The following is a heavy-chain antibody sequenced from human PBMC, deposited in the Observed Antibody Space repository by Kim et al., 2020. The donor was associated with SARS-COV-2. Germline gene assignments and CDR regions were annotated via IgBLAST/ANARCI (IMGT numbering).Heavy chain of an antibody. Sequence: GGSLRLSCAASGFTFSSYWMSWVRQAPGKGLEWVANIKQDGSEKYYVDSVKGRFTISRDNAKNSLYLQMNSLRAEDTAVYYCAREGGVATISVKYYYYYYGMDVWGQGTTVTVSS. CDR1: GFTFSSYW. D-gene: IGHD5-12*01. V-gene: IGHV3-7*01. CDR2: IKQDGSEK. CDR3: AREGGVATISVKYYYYYYGMDV. J-gene: IGHJ6*02.